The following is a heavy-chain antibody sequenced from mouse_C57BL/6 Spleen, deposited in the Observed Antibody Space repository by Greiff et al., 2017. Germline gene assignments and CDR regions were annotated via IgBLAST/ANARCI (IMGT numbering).Heavy chain of an antibody. V-gene: IGHV1-69*01. CDR1: CYTFTSYW. Sequence: VQLQHPGAELVLPGASVTLSFKSSCYTFTSYWMHWLKQRPGQCLEWIGEIYPSDNYTTYNQKFKGKSTFTVAKSSSTAYMQLSSLTSEDSAVYYCARKGSSYAMDYWGQGTSVTVSS. CDR2: IYPSDNYT. D-gene: IGHD1-1*01. CDR3: ARKGSSYAMDY. J-gene: IGHJ4*01.